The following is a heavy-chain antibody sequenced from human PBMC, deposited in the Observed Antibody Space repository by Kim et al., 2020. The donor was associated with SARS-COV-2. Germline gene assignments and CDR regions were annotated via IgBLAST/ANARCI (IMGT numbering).Heavy chain of an antibody. D-gene: IGHD3-16*01. CDR3: AGGVMNNWEYYYYGMDV. CDR1: GGSISSYY. CDR2: IYYSGST. V-gene: IGHV4-59*13. J-gene: IGHJ6*01. Sequence: SETLSLTCTVSGGSISSYYWSWIRQPPGKGLEWIGSIYYSGSTTYNPSFKSRVTISVDTSKNQFSLKLSSVTAADTAAYYCAGGVMNNWEYYYYGMDVWG.